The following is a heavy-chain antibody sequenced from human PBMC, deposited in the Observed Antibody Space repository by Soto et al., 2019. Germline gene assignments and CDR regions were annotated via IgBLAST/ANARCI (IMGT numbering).Heavy chain of an antibody. D-gene: IGHD3-22*01. CDR1: GFTFSSYW. CDR2: INSDGSST. J-gene: IGHJ4*02. Sequence: GGSLRLSCAASGFTFSSYWMHWVRQAPGKGLVWVSRINSDGSSTSYADSVKGRFTISRDNAKNTLYLQMNSLRAEDTAVYYCASQFHYYDSSGYAYYFDYWGQGTLVTAPQ. V-gene: IGHV3-74*01. CDR3: ASQFHYYDSSGYAYYFDY.